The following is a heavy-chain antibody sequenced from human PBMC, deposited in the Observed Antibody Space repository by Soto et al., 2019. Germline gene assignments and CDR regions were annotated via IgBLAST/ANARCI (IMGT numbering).Heavy chain of an antibody. CDR1: VYTFTIHH. J-gene: IGHJ6*02. V-gene: IGHV1-46*01. CDR2: INPSGGST. CDR3: ARGNYGSGSAFYGMDV. Sequence: ASVTVSCTASVYTFTIHHMHWVRQAPGQGLEWMGIINPSGGSTSYAQKFQGRVTMTRDTSTSTVYMELSSLRSEDTAVYYCARGNYGSGSAFYGMDVWGQGTTVTVSS. D-gene: IGHD3-10*01.